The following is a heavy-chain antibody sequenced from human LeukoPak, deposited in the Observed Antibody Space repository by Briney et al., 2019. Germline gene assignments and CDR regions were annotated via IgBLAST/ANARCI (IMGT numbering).Heavy chain of an antibody. D-gene: IGHD2-2*01. Sequence: GESLKISCKGSGYSFTSHWIGWVRQMPGKGLEWMGIIYPGDSDTRYSPSFQGQVTISADKSISTAYLQWSSLKASDTAMYYCARVIVVVPGWNWFDPWGQGTLVTVSS. CDR2: IYPGDSDT. CDR3: ARVIVVVPGWNWFDP. V-gene: IGHV5-51*01. J-gene: IGHJ5*02. CDR1: GYSFTSHW.